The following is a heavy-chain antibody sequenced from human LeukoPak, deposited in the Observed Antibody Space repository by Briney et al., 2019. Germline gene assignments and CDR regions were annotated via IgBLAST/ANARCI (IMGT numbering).Heavy chain of an antibody. CDR1: GFTFSNYN. D-gene: IGHD3-16*01. Sequence: GGSLRLSCAASGFTFSNYNMNWVRHAPGKGLEWVSSTTSSSSYIYYADSVKGRFTISRDNAKNSLYLQMNSLRAEDTAVYYCARVRGDYDYVWGSEPVVYWGQGTLVTVSS. V-gene: IGHV3-21*01. J-gene: IGHJ4*02. CDR3: ARVRGDYDYVWGSEPVVY. CDR2: TTSSSSYI.